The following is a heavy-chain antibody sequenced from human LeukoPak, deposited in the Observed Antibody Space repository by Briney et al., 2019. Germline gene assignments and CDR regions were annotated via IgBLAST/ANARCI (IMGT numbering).Heavy chain of an antibody. CDR1: GYTFTSYD. V-gene: IGHV1-8*01. CDR3: ARGDFWSGYYFDY. J-gene: IGHJ4*02. CDR2: MNPNRGNT. Sequence: GPSVKVSCKAYGYTFTSYDINWVRQATGQGLEWMGWMNPNRGNTGYAQKFQGRVTMTRNTSISTAYMELSSLRSEDTAVYYCARGDFWSGYYFDYWGQGTLVTVSS. D-gene: IGHD3-3*01.